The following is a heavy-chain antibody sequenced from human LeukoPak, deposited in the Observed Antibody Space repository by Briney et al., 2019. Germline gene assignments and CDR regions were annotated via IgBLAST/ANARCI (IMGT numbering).Heavy chain of an antibody. CDR1: GGSISSSSYY. D-gene: IGHD3-22*01. Sequence: SETLSLTCTVSGGSISSSSYYWGWIRQPPGKGLEWIGSIYYSGSTYYNPSLKSRVTISVDTSKNQFSLKKTSVTAADTAVYYCARTYYYDSSGPYYWGQGTLVTVSS. CDR2: IYYSGST. J-gene: IGHJ4*02. CDR3: ARTYYYDSSGPYY. V-gene: IGHV4-39*07.